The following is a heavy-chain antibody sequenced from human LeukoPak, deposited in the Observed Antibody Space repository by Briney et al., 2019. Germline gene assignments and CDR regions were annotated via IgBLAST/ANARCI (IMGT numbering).Heavy chain of an antibody. CDR2: IYYSGGT. J-gene: IGHJ4*02. Sequence: SSETLSLTCTVSGDSLSSRTYYWGLVRQPPGKGPEWIGIIYYSGGTYYNPSLKSRVTISVDTSNNQFSLTLSSVNAADTAVYYCARRHSNSPFGAYLFDHWGQGTLVTVSS. V-gene: IGHV4-39*01. D-gene: IGHD2-2*01. CDR3: ARRHSNSPFGAYLFDH. CDR1: GDSLSSRTYY.